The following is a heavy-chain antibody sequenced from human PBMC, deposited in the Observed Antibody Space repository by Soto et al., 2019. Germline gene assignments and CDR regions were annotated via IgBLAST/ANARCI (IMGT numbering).Heavy chain of an antibody. D-gene: IGHD2-15*01. J-gene: IGHJ5*02. CDR2: ISSGSSNI. Sequence: EVQLVESGGGLVKPGGSLTLSCAGSGFAFRSYNMNWVRQPPGKGLEWVASISSGSSNIYYADSVKGRFTISRDNAKDSLYLQMDSLRAEYSAVYYCASATVVAGKFDLWGQGTLLTVSS. CDR3: ASATVVAGKFDL. V-gene: IGHV3-21*01. CDR1: GFAFRSYN.